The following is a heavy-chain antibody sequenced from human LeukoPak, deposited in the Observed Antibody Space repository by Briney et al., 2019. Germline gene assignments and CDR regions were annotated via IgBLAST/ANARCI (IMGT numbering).Heavy chain of an antibody. J-gene: IGHJ2*01. CDR1: GFTFSSYA. CDR3: AKGGEYCSGGSCYDYWYFDL. V-gene: IGHV3-23*01. D-gene: IGHD2-15*01. Sequence: GGSLRLSCAVSGFTFSSYAMSWVRQAPGKGLEWVSAISGSDGDTDYADSVKGRFTISRDNSKNTLYLQMNSLRAEDTAVYYCAKGGEYCSGGSCYDYWYFDLWGRGTLVTVSS. CDR2: ISGSDGDT.